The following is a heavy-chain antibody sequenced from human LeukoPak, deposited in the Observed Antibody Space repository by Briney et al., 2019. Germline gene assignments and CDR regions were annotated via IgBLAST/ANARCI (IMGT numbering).Heavy chain of an antibody. V-gene: IGHV3-21*01. Sequence: GGSLRLSCAASGLPPTTYSMNWARQAPGKGLEWVSSISSTSSYIYYADSVKGRFTISRDNAQKLLYLQMNSLRAEDTAVYYCARVGYSSGWYFDYWGQGTLVTVSS. CDR1: GLPPTTYS. J-gene: IGHJ4*02. CDR3: ARVGYSSGWYFDY. CDR2: ISSTSSYI. D-gene: IGHD6-19*01.